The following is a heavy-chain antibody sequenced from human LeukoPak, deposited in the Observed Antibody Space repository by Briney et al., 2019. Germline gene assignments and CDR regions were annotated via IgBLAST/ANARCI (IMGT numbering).Heavy chain of an antibody. D-gene: IGHD4-17*01. J-gene: IGHJ4*02. V-gene: IGHV4-34*01. Sequence: SETLSLTCAVYGGSFSGYYWSWIRQPPGKGLEWIGEINHNGSTNYNPSLKSRVTISVDTSKNQFSLKLSSVTAADTAVYYCXXXSYGDYQIDYWGQGTLVTVSS. CDR2: INHNGST. CDR3: XXXSYGDYQIDY. CDR1: GGSFSGYY.